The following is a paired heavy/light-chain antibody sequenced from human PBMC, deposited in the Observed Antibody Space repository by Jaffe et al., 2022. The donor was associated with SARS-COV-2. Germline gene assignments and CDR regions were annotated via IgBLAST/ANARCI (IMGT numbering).Heavy chain of an antibody. V-gene: IGHV3-33*01. CDR2: IWYDGSKN. Sequence: QVQLVESGGGVVQPGRSLRLSCAASGFTFSNYDMHWVRQAPGKGLEWVAVIWYDGSKNYYADSVKGRFTISRDNSKSTLYLQMNSLRAEDTAVYYCARSDYQRWCMDVWGQGTTVTVSS. D-gene: IGHD2-21*01. CDR3: ARSDYQRWCMDV. J-gene: IGHJ6*02. CDR1: GFTFSNYD.
Light chain of an antibody. Sequence: QSALTQPASVSGSPGQSITISCTGTSSDVGLYNYVSWYQQHPGEAPKLMVSEVSNRPSGVPDRFSGSKSGNTASLTISGLQAEDEADYFCISYTTSSTVYVFGTGTKVTVL. CDR3: ISYTTSSTVYV. CDR1: SSDVGLYNY. J-gene: IGLJ1*01. V-gene: IGLV2-14*01. CDR2: EVS.